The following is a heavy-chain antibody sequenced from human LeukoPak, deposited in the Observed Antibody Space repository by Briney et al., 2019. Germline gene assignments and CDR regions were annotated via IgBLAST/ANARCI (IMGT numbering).Heavy chain of an antibody. J-gene: IGHJ5*02. V-gene: IGHV1-2*02. CDR1: GYTFTGYY. CDR3: AKDGRVVRGVIVPRVWFDP. D-gene: IGHD3-10*01. CDR2: INPNSGGT. Sequence: ASVKVSRKASGYTFTGYYMHWVRQAPGQGLERMGWINPNSGGTNYAQKFQGRVTMTRDTSISTAYMELSRLRSDDTAVYYCAKDGRVVRGVIVPRVWFDPWGQGTLVTVSS.